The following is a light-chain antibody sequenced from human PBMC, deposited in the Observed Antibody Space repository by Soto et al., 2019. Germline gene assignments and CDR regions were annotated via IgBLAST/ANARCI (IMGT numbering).Light chain of an antibody. Sequence: QSVLTQPASVSGSPGQSIAISCTGTTSDVGGYDYVSWYQQHPGKAPKLLIYDVNNRPSGVSDRFSGSKSGNTASLTISGLQAEDEADYYCCSYTSSNTEVFGGGTQLTVL. CDR2: DVN. J-gene: IGLJ2*01. V-gene: IGLV2-14*01. CDR3: CSYTSSNTEV. CDR1: TSDVGGYDY.